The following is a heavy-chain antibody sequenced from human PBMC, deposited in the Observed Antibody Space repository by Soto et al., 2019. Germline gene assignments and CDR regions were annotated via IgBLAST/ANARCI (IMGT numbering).Heavy chain of an antibody. Sequence: QVPLVQSGAEVKKPGASVKVSCKASGYTFTSYDINWVRQATGQGLEWMGWMKPNSGNTGYAQKFQGRVNLTRITCISTTYMERSSLRSEDTTVDYCARGRRCSGGSCYPYNYYYYMDVGGKGTTVTVSS. J-gene: IGHJ6*03. CDR1: GYTFTSYD. V-gene: IGHV1-8*01. CDR2: MKPNSGNT. CDR3: ARGRRCSGGSCYPYNYYYYMDV. D-gene: IGHD2-15*01.